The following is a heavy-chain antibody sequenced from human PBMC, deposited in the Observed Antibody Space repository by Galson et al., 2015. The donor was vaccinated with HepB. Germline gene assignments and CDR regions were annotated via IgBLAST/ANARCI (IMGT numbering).Heavy chain of an antibody. D-gene: IGHD6-19*01. CDR1: GFTFSSYA. V-gene: IGHV3-21*01. CDR3: ARLLVAGTRGTRDIDY. Sequence: SLRLSCAASGFTFSSYAMSWVRQAPGKGLEWVSSISSSSSYIYYADSVKGRFTISRDNAKNSLYLQMNSLRAEDTAVYYCARLLVAGTRGTRDIDYWDQGTLVTVSS. J-gene: IGHJ4*02. CDR2: ISSSSSYI.